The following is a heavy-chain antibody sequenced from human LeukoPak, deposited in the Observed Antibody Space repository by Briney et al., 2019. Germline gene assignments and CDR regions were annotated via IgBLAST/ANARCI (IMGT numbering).Heavy chain of an antibody. CDR2: ISGGGPVT. J-gene: IGHJ4*02. Sequence: GGSLRLSCAASGFTVSSSYMSWVRQAPGKGLECVSAISGGGPVTYYTDSVKGRFTISRDNSKNTLYLEMNSLRAEDTAVYYCARRGSSGWYDYWGQGTLVTVSS. D-gene: IGHD6-19*01. V-gene: IGHV3-23*01. CDR1: GFTVSSSY. CDR3: ARRGSSGWYDY.